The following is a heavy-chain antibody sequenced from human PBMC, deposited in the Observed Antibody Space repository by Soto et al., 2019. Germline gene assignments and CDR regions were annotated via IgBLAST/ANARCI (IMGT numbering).Heavy chain of an antibody. D-gene: IGHD2-21*01. CDR3: AKDLTGYSMDV. J-gene: IGHJ6*02. CDR1: GFSFSTSQ. Sequence: EEQLVESGGGLVHPGGSLRLSYAASGFSFSTSQMDWVRQAPGKGLEWVSYINDNSRAIFYADSVKGRFTISRDNAKNLLFLQMNSLRGEDTAVYYCAKDLTGYSMDVWGQGTTVTVSS. CDR2: INDNSRAI. V-gene: IGHV3-48*03.